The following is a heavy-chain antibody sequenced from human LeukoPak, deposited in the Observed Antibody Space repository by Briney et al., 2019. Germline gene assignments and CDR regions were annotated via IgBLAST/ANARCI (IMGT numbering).Heavy chain of an antibody. D-gene: IGHD3-22*01. J-gene: IGHJ4*02. CDR3: GGSSGYYIDY. Sequence: PSETLSLTCTVSGGSISSGSYYWRWLRQPAGTGLEWIGRIYTSGSTYYNPSLKSRVTISVDTSKNQFSLKLSSVTAADTAVYYCGGSSGYYIDYWGQGTLVTVSS. V-gene: IGHV4-61*02. CDR1: GGSISSGSYY. CDR2: IYTSGST.